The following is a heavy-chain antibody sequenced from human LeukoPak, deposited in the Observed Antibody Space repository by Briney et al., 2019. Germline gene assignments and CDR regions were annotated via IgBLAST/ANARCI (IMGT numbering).Heavy chain of an antibody. CDR2: INSGGSAT. CDR3: ASDSPYYGMDV. V-gene: IGHV3-74*01. CDR1: GFPFSSYW. J-gene: IGHJ6*02. Sequence: GGSLRLSCAASGFPFSSYWMHWVRQIPGKGLLWVSRINSGGSATIYADSVRGRFTISRDNAKNTLYLQMSGLRVEDTAVYHCASDSPYYGMDVWGQGTTVTVSS.